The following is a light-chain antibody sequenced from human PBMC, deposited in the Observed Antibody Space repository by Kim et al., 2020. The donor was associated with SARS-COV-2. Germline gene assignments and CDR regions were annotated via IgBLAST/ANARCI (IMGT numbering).Light chain of an antibody. CDR1: QDISNN. V-gene: IGKV1-33*01. CDR3: QHYYGFPYT. CDR2: DAS. J-gene: IGKJ2*01. Sequence: SASEGDRVTITCQASQDISNNLNWYQQKSGEGPKLLIYDASSLDTGVPSKFSGRGSGTDFTFTINNLEPEDTATYFCQHYYGFPYTFGQGTKLEI.